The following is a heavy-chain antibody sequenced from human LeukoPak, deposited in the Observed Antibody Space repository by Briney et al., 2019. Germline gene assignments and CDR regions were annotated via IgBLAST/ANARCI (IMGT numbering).Heavy chain of an antibody. Sequence: SETLSLTCTVSGGSIRSGCYYLSWIRQHPGKGLAWIGYIYYSGSTYYHPSLKSRVTISVDTSKNQFSLKLSSVTAEDTAVYYCARTNQAYYYDSSGYYLDYWGQGTLVTVSS. CDR1: GGSIRSGCYY. V-gene: IGHV4-31*03. J-gene: IGHJ4*02. CDR2: IYYSGST. D-gene: IGHD3-22*01. CDR3: ARTNQAYYYDSSGYYLDY.